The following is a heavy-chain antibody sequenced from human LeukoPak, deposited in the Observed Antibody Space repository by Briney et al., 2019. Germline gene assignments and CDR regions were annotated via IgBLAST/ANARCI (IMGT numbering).Heavy chain of an antibody. Sequence: SETLSLTCAVYGGSYSGYYWSWIRQPPGKGLEWIGEINHSGSTNYNPSLKSRVTISVDTSKNQFSLKLNSVTAADTAVYYCARVGKDFWSGYYTYYYYYYMDVWGKGTTVTVSS. V-gene: IGHV4-34*01. CDR2: INHSGST. CDR1: GGSYSGYY. D-gene: IGHD3-3*01. CDR3: ARVGKDFWSGYYTYYYYYYMDV. J-gene: IGHJ6*03.